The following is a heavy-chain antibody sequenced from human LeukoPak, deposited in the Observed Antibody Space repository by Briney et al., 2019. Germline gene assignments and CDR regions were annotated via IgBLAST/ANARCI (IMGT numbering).Heavy chain of an antibody. J-gene: IGHJ6*02. D-gene: IGHD2-2*02. Sequence: GASVKVSCKASGYTFTSYGISWVRQAPGQGLEWMGWINPNSGGTNYAQKFQGRVTMTRDTSISTAYMELSRLRSDDTAVYYCARDRGYCSSTSCYSYYYYGMDVWGQGTTVTVSS. CDR1: GYTFTSYG. CDR3: ARDRGYCSSTSCYSYYYYGMDV. V-gene: IGHV1-2*02. CDR2: INPNSGGT.